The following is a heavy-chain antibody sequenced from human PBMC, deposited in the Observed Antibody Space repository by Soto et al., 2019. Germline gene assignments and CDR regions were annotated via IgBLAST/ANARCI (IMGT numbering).Heavy chain of an antibody. V-gene: IGHV4-4*07. Sequence: QVQLQEAGPGLVKPSETLSLTCTVSGGSISSHFWNWIRQPAGKGLEWIGRIFTSGRTNYNPYFQSRVAMSVDTSKNQFSLKLSSVTAADTAVYYCARDLWVGTTYYYYYGMDVWGQGTTVTVSS. CDR3: ARDLWVGTTYYYYYGMDV. D-gene: IGHD1-26*01. CDR1: GGSISSHF. J-gene: IGHJ6*02. CDR2: IFTSGRT.